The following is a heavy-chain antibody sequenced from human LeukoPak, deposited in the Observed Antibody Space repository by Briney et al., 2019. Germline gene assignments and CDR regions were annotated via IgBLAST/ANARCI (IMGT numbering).Heavy chain of an antibody. CDR1: GFTFSSYA. CDR3: AKDLAPYYDSSGYPSY. D-gene: IGHD3-22*01. Sequence: GGSLRPSCAASGFTFSSYAMSWVRQAPGKGLEWVSAIIGSGGRTYYADSVKGRFTISTDNCKNTLYLQMNSLRAEDTAVYYCAKDLAPYYDSSGYPSYWGQGTLVTVSS. J-gene: IGHJ4*02. CDR2: IIGSGGRT. V-gene: IGHV3-23*01.